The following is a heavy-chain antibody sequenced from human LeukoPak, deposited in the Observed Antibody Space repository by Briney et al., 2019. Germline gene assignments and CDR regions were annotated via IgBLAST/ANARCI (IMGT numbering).Heavy chain of an antibody. V-gene: IGHV3-7*03. CDR2: IKPDGTTK. CDR1: GFPFSSYS. D-gene: IGHD6-13*01. CDR3: ARSIPYGTTWYGRSDY. Sequence: GGSLRLSCAASGFPFSSYSMTWVRQAPGKGLEWVANIKPDGTTKSYVDSVKGRFTISRDNALNSLYLQMNSLRAEDTAIYYCARSIPYGTTWYGRSDYWGQGTLVAVSS. J-gene: IGHJ4*02.